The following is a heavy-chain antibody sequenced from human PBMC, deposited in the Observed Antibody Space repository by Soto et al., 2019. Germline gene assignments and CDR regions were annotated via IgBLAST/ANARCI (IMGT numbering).Heavy chain of an antibody. J-gene: IGHJ4*02. Sequence: PSETLSLTCAVYGGSFSGYYWSWIRQPPGKGLEWIGEINHSGSTNYNPSLKSRVTISVDTSKNQFSLKLSSVIAADTAVYYCARGQXSLRFLEWLFAANYFDYWGQGTLVTVSS. CDR1: GGSFSGYY. V-gene: IGHV4-34*01. CDR2: INHSGST. D-gene: IGHD3-3*01. CDR3: ARGQXSLRFLEWLFAANYFDY.